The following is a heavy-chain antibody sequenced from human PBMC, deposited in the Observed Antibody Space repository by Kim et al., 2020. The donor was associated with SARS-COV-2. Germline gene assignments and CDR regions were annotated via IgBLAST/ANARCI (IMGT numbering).Heavy chain of an antibody. CDR2: IWYDGSNK. V-gene: IGHV3-33*01. CDR3: AREGIVGATNGMDV. J-gene: IGHJ6*02. D-gene: IGHD1-26*01. CDR1: GFTFSSYG. Sequence: GGSLRLSCAASGFTFSSYGMHWVRQAPGKGLEWVAVIWYDGSNKYYADSVKGRFTISRDNSKNTLYLQMNSLRAEDTAVYYCAREGIVGATNGMDVWGQGTTVTVSS.